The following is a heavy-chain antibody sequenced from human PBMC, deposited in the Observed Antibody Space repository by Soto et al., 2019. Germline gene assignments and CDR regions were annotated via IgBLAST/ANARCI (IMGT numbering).Heavy chain of an antibody. V-gene: IGHV3-23*01. CDR2: ISGSGGST. D-gene: IGHD6-13*01. CDR1: GFTFSTYA. CDR3: ATSPSSSWLSQFDY. J-gene: IGHJ4*02. Sequence: EVQLLESGGGLVQPGGSLRLSCAASGFTFSTYAMSWVRQAPGKGLEWVSAISGSGGSTYYADSVKGRFTISRDNSKNTLYLQMNSLRAEDTAVYYCATSPSSSWLSQFDYWGQGTLVTVSS.